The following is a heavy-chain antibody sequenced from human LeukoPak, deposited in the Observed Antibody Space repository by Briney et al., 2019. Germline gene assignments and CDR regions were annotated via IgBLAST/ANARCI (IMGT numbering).Heavy chain of an antibody. J-gene: IGHJ4*02. CDR2: IRSKAYGGAT. Sequence: GGSLRLSCTTFGFTFDDYAMSWVRQAPGKGLEWVGFIRSKAYGGATEYAASVKGRFIISRDDSKSIAYLQMNSLRADDTAVYYCAKDLDYTTYGYYFDYWGQGTLVTVSS. CDR3: AKDLDYTTYGYYFDY. V-gene: IGHV3-49*04. CDR1: GFTFDDYA. D-gene: IGHD4-11*01.